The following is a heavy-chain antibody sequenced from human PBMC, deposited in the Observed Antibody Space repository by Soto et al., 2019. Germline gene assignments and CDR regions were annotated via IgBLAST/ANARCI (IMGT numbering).Heavy chain of an antibody. J-gene: IGHJ3*02. CDR1: GFTFSSSA. D-gene: IGHD3-16*02. CDR3: AAVGLYPDAFDI. CDR2: IVLGSGNT. V-gene: IGHV1-58*01. Sequence: ASVKVSCKTSGFTFSSSAVQWVRQLRGQRLEWIGWIVLGSGNTNYAQKFQERVTITRDMSTTTAYMELSSLRSEDTAVYYCAAVGLYPDAFDIWGQGTMVTVSS.